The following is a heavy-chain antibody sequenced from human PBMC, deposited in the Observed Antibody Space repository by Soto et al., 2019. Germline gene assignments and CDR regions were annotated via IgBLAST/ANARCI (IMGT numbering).Heavy chain of an antibody. V-gene: IGHV1-8*01. J-gene: IGHJ4*02. CDR3: ARRAVTNGWSGFGVEKLFFVF. CDR2: MNPKAGNS. Sequence: GASVKVSCKPSGYTFTSYHIYWGRQATGQGLEWMGWMNPKAGNSSYAQKFQGRVTVTSDTSINTVHMELSSLRSEDTAVDDCARRAVTNGWSGFGVEKLFFVFWGEGTLVPVSS. D-gene: IGHD3-3*01. CDR1: GYTFTSYH.